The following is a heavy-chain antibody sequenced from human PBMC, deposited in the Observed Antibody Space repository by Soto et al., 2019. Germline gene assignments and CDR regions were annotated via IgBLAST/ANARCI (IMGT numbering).Heavy chain of an antibody. CDR2: VYHSGST. V-gene: IGHV4-39*01. CDR1: GGSIIISSYF. Sequence: SETLSLTYTVSGGSIIISSYFWGWIRQSPGKGLEWIASVYHSGSTYCNPSLKSRVTISVDTSKNQFSLKLTSVTAADTAVYYCARSVILTGGSYKGLIRLHYFDTWGPGTLVTVSS. D-gene: IGHD3-9*01. CDR3: ARSVILTGGSYKGLIRLHYFDT. J-gene: IGHJ4*02.